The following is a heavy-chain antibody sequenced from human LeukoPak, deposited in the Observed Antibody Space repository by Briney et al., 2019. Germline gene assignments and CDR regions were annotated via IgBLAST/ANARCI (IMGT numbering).Heavy chain of an antibody. Sequence: PGGSLRLSCAASGFTFSDYYMSWIRQAPGKGLEWVSYISSSGSTIYYADSVKGRFTISRDNAKNSLYLQMNSLRAEDTAVYYCARSEDMVRGVIHYYYYGMDVWGKGPTVPVSS. J-gene: IGHJ6*04. CDR1: GFTFSDYY. CDR3: ARSEDMVRGVIHYYYYGMDV. CDR2: ISSSGSTI. D-gene: IGHD3-10*01. V-gene: IGHV3-11*01.